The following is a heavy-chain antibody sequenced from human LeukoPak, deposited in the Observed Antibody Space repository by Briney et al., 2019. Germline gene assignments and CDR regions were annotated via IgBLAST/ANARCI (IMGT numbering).Heavy chain of an antibody. D-gene: IGHD5-24*01. J-gene: IGHJ1*01. CDR2: MNPNSGNT. V-gene: IGHV1-8*03. CDR3: ASGDGGDGYNPTFQH. CDR1: GYTFTSYD. Sequence: GASVKVSCKASGYTFTSYDINWVRQATGQGLEWMGWMNPNSGNTGYAQKFQGRVTITRNTSISTAYMELSSLRSDDTAVYYCASGDGGDGYNPTFQHWGQGTLVTVSS.